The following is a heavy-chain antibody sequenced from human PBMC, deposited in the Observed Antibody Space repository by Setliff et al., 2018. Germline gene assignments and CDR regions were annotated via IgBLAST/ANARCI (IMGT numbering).Heavy chain of an antibody. CDR3: ARDLIRWAAAVSDAFDI. V-gene: IGHV1-18*01. D-gene: IGHD2-2*01. CDR2: ISAYNGNT. J-gene: IGHJ3*02. Sequence: EASVKVSCKASGYTFSSYGISWVRQAPGQGLEWMGWISAYNGNTNYAQKFQGRVTMTTDTSTSTAYMELRSLRSDDTAVYYCARDLIRWAAAVSDAFDIWGQGTMVTVSS. CDR1: GYTFSSYG.